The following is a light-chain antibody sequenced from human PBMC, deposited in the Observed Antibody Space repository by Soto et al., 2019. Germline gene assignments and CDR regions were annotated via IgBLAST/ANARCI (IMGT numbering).Light chain of an antibody. CDR1: DSNIGSNT. V-gene: IGLV1-44*01. Sequence: QSVLTQAPSVSGIPGQSVTISCSGSDSNIGSNTVNWYQQLPGMAPKLLIYINYKRPSGVPDRFSASKSDTSASLAISGLQSEGEAHYYCAVWDDTLDAWVFGGGTKVTVL. CDR3: AVWDDTLDAWV. CDR2: INY. J-gene: IGLJ3*02.